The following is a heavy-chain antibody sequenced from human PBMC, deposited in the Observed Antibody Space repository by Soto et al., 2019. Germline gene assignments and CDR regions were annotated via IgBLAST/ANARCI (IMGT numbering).Heavy chain of an antibody. D-gene: IGHD1-7*01. J-gene: IGHJ4*02. Sequence: SETLSLTCTVSGGSISSYYWSWIRQPPGKGLEWIGYIYYSGSTNYNPSLKSRVTISVDTSKNQFSLKVSSVTAADSAVYYCARRNNWHYDSGYFDSWGQGTLVTVSS. CDR1: GGSISSYY. CDR3: ARRNNWHYDSGYFDS. V-gene: IGHV4-59*08. CDR2: IYYSGST.